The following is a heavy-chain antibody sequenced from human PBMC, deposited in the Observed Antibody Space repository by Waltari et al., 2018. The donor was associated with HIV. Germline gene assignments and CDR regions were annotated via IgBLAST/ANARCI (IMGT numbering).Heavy chain of an antibody. CDR2: TSFDETQA. D-gene: IGHD2-21*01. V-gene: IGHV3-30*18. J-gene: IGHJ4*02. CDR1: GGFLSSTC. Sequence: QLQLVEAGGGVVQAGTSLRLSCAAAGGFLSSTCRHWGRPAPGNGLEWLAFTSFDETQALYGYSVTGRFTVSRDNSKNTLYLEVSSLTAEDTAVYFCAKDLSYIPEWPAYWGPGTQVTVSS. CDR3: AKDLSYIPEWPAY.